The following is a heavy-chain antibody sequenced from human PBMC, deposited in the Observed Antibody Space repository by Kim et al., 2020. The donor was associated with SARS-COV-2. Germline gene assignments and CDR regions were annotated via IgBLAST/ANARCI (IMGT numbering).Heavy chain of an antibody. J-gene: IGHJ4*02. V-gene: IGHV3-9*01. D-gene: IGHD1-26*01. CDR3: AKSGYSGSYYTASFDS. Sequence: SVRGRFTISRDSAKNSLYLQMSSLRAEDTAFYFCAKSGYSGSYYTASFDSWGQGTLVTVSA.